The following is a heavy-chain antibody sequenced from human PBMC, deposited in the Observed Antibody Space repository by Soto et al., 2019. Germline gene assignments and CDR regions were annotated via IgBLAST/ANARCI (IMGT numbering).Heavy chain of an antibody. CDR1: GDTFNFYS. J-gene: IGHJ6*02. V-gene: IGHV1-69*04. CDR2: VNPIVSMS. Sequence: SVKVSCKASGDTFNFYSINWVRQAPGLGLEWMGRVNPIVSMSNYAQKFQGRVTMTADKSTSTAYMEVRSLISDDTAVYYCARGGYYDSSGSRNYYYYGMNVWGQ. CDR3: ARGGYYDSSGSRNYYYYGMNV. D-gene: IGHD3-22*01.